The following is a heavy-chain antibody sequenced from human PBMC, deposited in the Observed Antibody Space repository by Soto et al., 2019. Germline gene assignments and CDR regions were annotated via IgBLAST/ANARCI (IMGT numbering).Heavy chain of an antibody. D-gene: IGHD6-19*01. CDR2: TYYRSNWYT. CDR1: GDSVSSTSTA. V-gene: IGHV6-1*01. CDR3: ARGSYYSGWV. J-gene: IGHJ4*02. Sequence: SQTLSLTCAISGDSVSSTSTAWSWIRQSPSRGLEWLGRTYYRSNWYTDYAVSVKSRITISPDTSKNQFSLQLNSVTPEDTAVYYCARGSYYSGWVWGQGTPVTVYS.